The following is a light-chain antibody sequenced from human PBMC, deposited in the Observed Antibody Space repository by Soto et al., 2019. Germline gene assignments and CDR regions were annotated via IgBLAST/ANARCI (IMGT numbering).Light chain of an antibody. V-gene: IGLV1-51*01. CDR2: DNN. J-gene: IGLJ1*01. CDR3: GAWDNSLSAGV. Sequence: QSVLTQPPSVSAAPGQKVTISCSGSSSNIGNNYVSWYQHLPGTAPKLLIYDNNKRPSGIPDRFSGSKSGTSATLGITGLQTGDEADYYCGAWDNSLSAGVFGTGTKVTAL. CDR1: SSNIGNNY.